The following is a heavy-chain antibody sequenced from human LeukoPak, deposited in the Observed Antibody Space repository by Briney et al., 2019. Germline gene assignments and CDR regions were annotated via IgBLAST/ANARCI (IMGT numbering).Heavy chain of an antibody. CDR3: AKRGIAVAGTPFDY. J-gene: IGHJ4*02. V-gene: IGHV3-23*01. D-gene: IGHD6-19*01. CDR1: GFTFSSYA. Sequence: GGSLRLSCAASGFTFSSYAMSWVRQAPGKGLEWASAISGSGSSTYYADSVKGRFTISRDNSKNTLYLQMNSLRAEDTAVYYCAKRGIAVAGTPFDYWGQGTLVTVSS. CDR2: ISGSGSST.